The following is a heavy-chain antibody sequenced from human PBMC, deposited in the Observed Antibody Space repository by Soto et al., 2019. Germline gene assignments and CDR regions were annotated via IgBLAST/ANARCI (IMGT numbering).Heavy chain of an antibody. CDR2: ISGSGGST. Sequence: GGSLRLSCAASGFTFSSYAMSWVRQAPGKGLEWVSAISGSGGSTYYADSVKGRFTISRDNSKNTLYLQMNSLRAEDTAVYYCAKGAGGDSSGYYGLDAFDIWGQGTMVTVPS. D-gene: IGHD3-22*01. J-gene: IGHJ3*02. V-gene: IGHV3-23*01. CDR3: AKGAGGDSSGYYGLDAFDI. CDR1: GFTFSSYA.